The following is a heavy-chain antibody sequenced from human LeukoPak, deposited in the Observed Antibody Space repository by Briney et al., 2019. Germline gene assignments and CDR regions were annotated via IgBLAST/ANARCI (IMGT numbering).Heavy chain of an antibody. CDR3: ARDSTTVITGRMGY. V-gene: IGHV3-74*01. CDR1: GFTFSDYW. D-gene: IGHD4-17*01. J-gene: IGHJ4*02. Sequence: SGGSLRLSCAASGFTFSDYWMHWVRQAPGKGLMWVSRIRSVGTGTSYADSVKGRFTISRDNAKSTLYLQMNSLRADDTAVYYCARDSTTVITGRMGYWGQGTLVTVSS. CDR2: IRSVGTGT.